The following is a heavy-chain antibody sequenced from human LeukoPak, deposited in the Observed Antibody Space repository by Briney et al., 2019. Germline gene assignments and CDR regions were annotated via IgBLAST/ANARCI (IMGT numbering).Heavy chain of an antibody. D-gene: IGHD2-2*01. J-gene: IGHJ4*02. CDR2: IIPIFGTA. CDR3: ARANGYCSSTSCYYFDY. CDR1: GGTFSSYA. V-gene: IGHV1-69*05. Sequence: ASVKVSCKASGGTFSSYAISWVRQAPGQGLEWMGGIIPIFGTANYAQKFQGRVTITTDESTSTAYMELSSPRSEDTAVYYCARANGYCSSTSCYYFDYWGQGTLVTVSS.